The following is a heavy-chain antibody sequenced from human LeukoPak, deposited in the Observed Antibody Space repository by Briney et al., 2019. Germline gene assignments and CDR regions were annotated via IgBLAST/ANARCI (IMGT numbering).Heavy chain of an antibody. CDR3: AKKNAGKYWEGADY. V-gene: IGHV3-30*18. CDR2: ISSDGSNK. CDR1: GFTFNTYG. D-gene: IGHD2-8*02. Sequence: GGSLRLSCAASGFTFNTYGMLWVRQAPGKGLEWVAVISSDGSNKHYADSVKGRFTISRDNSKNTLYLQMNSLRVEDAAVYYCAKKNAGKYWEGADYWGQGNLVTVSS. J-gene: IGHJ4*02.